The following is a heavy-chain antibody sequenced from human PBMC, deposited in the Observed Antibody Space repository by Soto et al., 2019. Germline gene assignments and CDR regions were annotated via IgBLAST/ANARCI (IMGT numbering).Heavy chain of an antibody. V-gene: IGHV1-18*04. CDR1: GYTFTSYC. CDR2: ISAYNGNT. J-gene: IGHJ5*02. CDR3: ARVGGIAAAGTPYNWFDP. Sequence: ASVKVSCKASGYTFTSYCISWVLQAPGQGLEWMGWISAYNGNTNYAQKLQGRVTMTTDTSTSTAYMELRSLRSDDTAVYYCARVGGIAAAGTPYNWFDPWGQGTLVTVSS. D-gene: IGHD6-13*01.